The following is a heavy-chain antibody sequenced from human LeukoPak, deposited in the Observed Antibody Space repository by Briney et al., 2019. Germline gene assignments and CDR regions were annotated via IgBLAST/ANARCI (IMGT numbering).Heavy chain of an antibody. V-gene: IGHV4-4*07. CDR2: IYTSGST. D-gene: IGHD6-19*01. CDR3: ASSGWYLLPGVY. Sequence: SETLSLTCTVSGGSISSYYWSWIRQPAGKGLEWIGRIYTSGSTNYNPSLKSRVTMSVDTSKNQFSLKLSSVTAADTAVYYCASSGWYLLPGVYWGQGTLVTVSS. J-gene: IGHJ4*02. CDR1: GGSISSYY.